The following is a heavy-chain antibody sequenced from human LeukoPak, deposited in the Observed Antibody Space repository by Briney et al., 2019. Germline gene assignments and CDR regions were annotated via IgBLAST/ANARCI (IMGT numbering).Heavy chain of an antibody. D-gene: IGHD1-1*01. V-gene: IGHV3-13*01. J-gene: IGHJ4*02. CDR3: ARVAKERVGGVYYFDY. Sequence: LSGVSLRLSCAASGFTFSDYDMHWVRQATGKGLEWVSAIGTAGDTYYTGSVKGRFTISRENAKNSLYLQMNSLRAGDTAVYYGARVAKERVGGVYYFDYWGQGTLVTVSS. CDR1: GFTFSDYD. CDR2: IGTAGDT.